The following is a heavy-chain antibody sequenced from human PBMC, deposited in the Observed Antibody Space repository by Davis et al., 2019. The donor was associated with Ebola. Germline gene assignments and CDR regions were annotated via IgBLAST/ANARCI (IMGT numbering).Heavy chain of an antibody. V-gene: IGHV3-49*04. CDR1: GFTFGDYA. CDR2: IRSKAYGGTT. CDR3: TREFGGSYDY. J-gene: IGHJ4*02. Sequence: GESLKISCTASGFTFGDYAMSWVRYAPGKGLEWVGFIRSKAYGGTTEYAASVKGRSTISRDDSKSIAYLQMNNPKADDTAFYYCTREFGGSYDYWGQGTLVTVSS. D-gene: IGHD1-26*01.